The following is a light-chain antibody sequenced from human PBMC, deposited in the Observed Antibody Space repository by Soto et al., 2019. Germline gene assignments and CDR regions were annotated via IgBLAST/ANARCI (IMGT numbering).Light chain of an antibody. CDR1: QNINNW. J-gene: IGKJ1*01. Sequence: DIQMTQSPSTLPASVGDRVTITCRASQNINNWLAWYQQKPGKGPSLLIYKASNLESGVSSRFSGSGSGTEFTLTISSLQPDDIGTYYCQQNNRYPWTFGQGTKVELK. V-gene: IGKV1-5*03. CDR2: KAS. CDR3: QQNNRYPWT.